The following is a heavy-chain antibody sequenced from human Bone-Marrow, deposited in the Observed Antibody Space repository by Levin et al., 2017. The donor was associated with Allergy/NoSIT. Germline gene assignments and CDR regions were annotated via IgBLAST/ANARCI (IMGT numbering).Heavy chain of an antibody. J-gene: IGHJ5*02. D-gene: IGHD1-7*01. Sequence: GESLKISCAASGFTFSIYSMNWVRQAPGKGLEWISFISTSGSTINYGDSVKGRFTISRDNVKSTVYLQMDSLRAEDTAVYYCARDTELGWFDPWGQGTLVTVSS. CDR3: ARDTELGWFDP. CDR2: ISTSGSTI. V-gene: IGHV3-48*04. CDR1: GFTFSIYS.